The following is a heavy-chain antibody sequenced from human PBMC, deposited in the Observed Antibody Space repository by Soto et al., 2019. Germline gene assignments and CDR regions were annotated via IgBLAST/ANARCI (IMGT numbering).Heavy chain of an antibody. CDR3: ARVGGYYDFWSGRYYYYGMDV. Sequence: SETLSLTCTVSGGSISRYYWSWIRQPAGKGLEWIGRIYTSGSPNYNPSLKSRVTMSVDTSKNQFSLKLSSVTAADTAVYYCARVGGYYDFWSGRYYYYGMDVWGQGTTVT. D-gene: IGHD3-3*01. V-gene: IGHV4-4*07. CDR1: GGSISRYY. CDR2: IYTSGSP. J-gene: IGHJ6*02.